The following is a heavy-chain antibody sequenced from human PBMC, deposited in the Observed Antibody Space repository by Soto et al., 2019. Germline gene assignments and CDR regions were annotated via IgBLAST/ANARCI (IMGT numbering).Heavy chain of an antibody. J-gene: IGHJ4*02. CDR3: AKSVYNWNDGFFDY. CDR1: GFTLSTYG. D-gene: IGHD1-1*01. Sequence: PGXSLRLSCAASGFTLSTYGLHWFRQAPGKGLEWVAVISYDGVNKYYADSVKGRFTISRDNSKNTLYLQMNSLRAEDTAVYYCAKSVYNWNDGFFDYWGQGTLVTVSS. V-gene: IGHV3-30*18. CDR2: ISYDGVNK.